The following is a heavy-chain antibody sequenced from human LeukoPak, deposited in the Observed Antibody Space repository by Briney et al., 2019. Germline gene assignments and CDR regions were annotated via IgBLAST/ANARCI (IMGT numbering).Heavy chain of an antibody. CDR2: MSYDGSNK. CDR1: GFTFSSYA. Sequence: GRSLRLSCAASGFTFSSYAMHWVRQAPGKGLEWVAVMSYDGSNKYYADSVKGRFTISRDNSKNTLYLQMNSLRAEDTAVYYCGSLGQGGSSDSDYWGQGTLVTVTS. D-gene: IGHD1-26*01. V-gene: IGHV3-30-3*01. J-gene: IGHJ4*02. CDR3: GSLGQGGSSDSDY.